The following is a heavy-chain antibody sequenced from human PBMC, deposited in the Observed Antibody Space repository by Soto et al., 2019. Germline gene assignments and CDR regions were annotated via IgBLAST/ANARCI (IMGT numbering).Heavy chain of an antibody. D-gene: IGHD3-22*01. CDR2: ISGGGSTA. Sequence: EVQLLESGGGLVQRGGSQRLSCAASGFTFTSYVMSWVLQAPGKGLEWVAGISGGGSTAFYADSVKGRFTISRDNAKNTVVLQMDSLRAEDTAIYYCAKDSNKYSSSLRGRYFDYWGQGTLVTVSS. J-gene: IGHJ4*02. CDR3: AKDSNKYSSSLRGRYFDY. CDR1: GFTFTSYV. V-gene: IGHV3-23*01.